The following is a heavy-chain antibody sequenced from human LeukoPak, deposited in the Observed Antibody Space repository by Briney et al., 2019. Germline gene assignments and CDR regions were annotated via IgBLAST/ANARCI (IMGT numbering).Heavy chain of an antibody. V-gene: IGHV3-23*01. Sequence: GGSLRLSCAASGFLISNDVMTWVRQAPGKALEWVSAIGADGHSTDYANSVKGRFTISRDNSKNTLYLQMNSLSAEDTALYYCARRVGGTPDYWGRGTLVTVSS. CDR2: IGADGHST. D-gene: IGHD1-26*01. J-gene: IGHJ4*02. CDR3: ARRVGGTPDY. CDR1: GFLISNDV.